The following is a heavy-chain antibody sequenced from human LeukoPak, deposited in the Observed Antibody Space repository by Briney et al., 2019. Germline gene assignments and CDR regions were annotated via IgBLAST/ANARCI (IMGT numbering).Heavy chain of an antibody. D-gene: IGHD3-10*01. J-gene: IGHJ4*02. Sequence: SETLSLTCAVYGGSFSGYYWSWIRQPPGKGLEWIGSIYYSGSTSYNPSLKSRITISVDTSKNQFSLKLSSVTAADTAIYYCARRGSYYGSGSPLVIDYWGQGTLVTVSS. V-gene: IGHV4-34*01. CDR1: GGSFSGYY. CDR3: ARRGSYYGSGSPLVIDY. CDR2: IYYSGST.